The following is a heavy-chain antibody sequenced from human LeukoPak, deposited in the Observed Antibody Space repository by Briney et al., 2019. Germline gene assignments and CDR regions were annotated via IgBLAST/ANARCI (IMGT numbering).Heavy chain of an antibody. D-gene: IGHD2-15*01. J-gene: IGHJ4*02. V-gene: IGHV3-23*01. CDR1: GFTFSSFA. CDR2: ISGSGGST. Sequence: QPGGSLRPSCAASGFTFSSFALSWVRQAPGKGPEWVSSISGSGGSTSYADSVKGRFTISRDNSKNTLYLQMNSLRAEDTAVYYCARDFLGSWYLDYWGQGTLVTVSS. CDR3: ARDFLGSWYLDY.